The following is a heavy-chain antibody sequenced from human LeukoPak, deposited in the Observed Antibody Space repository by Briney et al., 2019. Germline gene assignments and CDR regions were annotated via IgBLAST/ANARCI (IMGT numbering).Heavy chain of an antibody. CDR1: GFTFSSYW. J-gene: IGHJ4*02. CDR2: IKQDGTEK. CDR3: ATPSGYSSGWYPFDY. Sequence: GGSLRLSCAASGFTFSSYWMIWVRQAPGKGLEWVANIKQDGTEKYYVDSVRGRFTISRDNAKNSLYLQMNSLRAEDTAVYYCATPSGYSSGWYPFDYWGQGTLVTVSS. V-gene: IGHV3-7*01. D-gene: IGHD6-19*01.